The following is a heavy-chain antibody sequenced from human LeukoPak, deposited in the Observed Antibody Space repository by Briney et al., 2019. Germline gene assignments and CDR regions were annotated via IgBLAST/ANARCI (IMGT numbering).Heavy chain of an antibody. Sequence: PGGSVRVSCKASGYTFTSYYMHWVRQAPGQGLEWMGVINPSGGSTSYAQKFQGRVTMTRDTSTSTVYMELSSLRSEDTAVYYCARVGNIQLWPYFDYWGQGTLVTLSS. CDR1: GYTFTSYY. V-gene: IGHV1-46*01. CDR3: ARVGNIQLWPYFDY. J-gene: IGHJ4*02. CDR2: INPSGGST. D-gene: IGHD5-18*01.